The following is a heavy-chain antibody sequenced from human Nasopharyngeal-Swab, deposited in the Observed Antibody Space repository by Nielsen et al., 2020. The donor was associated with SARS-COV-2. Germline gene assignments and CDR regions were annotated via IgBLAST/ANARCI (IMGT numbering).Heavy chain of an antibody. D-gene: IGHD3/OR15-3a*01. J-gene: IGHJ5*02. CDR2: MNPKSGEV. CDR3: ARGAFGLDHSWFDP. Sequence: ASVKVSCKASGYSFSSYGVAWVRQAPGQGLEWMGWMNPKSGEVGYEQKFQGRVTMTRNTATATVYMELSGLRHEDTAVYYCARGAFGLDHSWFDPWGQGTLVTVSS. V-gene: IGHV1-8*01. CDR1: GYSFSSYG.